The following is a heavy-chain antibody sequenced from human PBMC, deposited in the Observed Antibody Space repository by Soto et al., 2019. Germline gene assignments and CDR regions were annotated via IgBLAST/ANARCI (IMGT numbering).Heavy chain of an antibody. CDR1: GFTFSSYI. CDR2: ISSSSSYI. Sequence: GGSLRLSCAASGFTFSSYIMNWVRQAPGKGLEWVSSISSSSSYIYYADSVKGRFTISRDNAKNSLYLQMNSLRAEDTAVYYCARGGDSSSWYPYWGQGTLVTVSS. D-gene: IGHD6-13*01. J-gene: IGHJ4*02. CDR3: ARGGDSSSWYPY. V-gene: IGHV3-21*01.